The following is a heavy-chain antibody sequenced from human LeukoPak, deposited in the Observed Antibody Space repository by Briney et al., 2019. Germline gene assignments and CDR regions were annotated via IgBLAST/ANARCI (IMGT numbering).Heavy chain of an antibody. CDR3: ASGGRLGWLQFYDY. CDR2: IYYSGST. D-gene: IGHD5-24*01. Sequence: SETLSLTCTVSGGSISGYYWSWIRQPPGKGLEWIGYIYYSGSTNYNPSLKSRVTISVDTSKNQFSLKLSSVTAADTAVYYCASGGRLGWLQFYDYWGQGTLVTVSS. CDR1: GGSISGYY. V-gene: IGHV4-59*01. J-gene: IGHJ4*02.